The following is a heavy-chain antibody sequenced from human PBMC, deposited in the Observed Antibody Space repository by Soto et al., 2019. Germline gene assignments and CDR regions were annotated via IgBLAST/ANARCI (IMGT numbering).Heavy chain of an antibody. J-gene: IGHJ4*02. CDR1: GDGFSNYG. Sequence: QVQLVQSGAEVKKPGASVRVSCKASGDGFSNYGFSWVRQAPGQGLEWMGWISAYDGQTNYTKKFQGRAIMTTDKSSSKAYIELRSMTSDETAVYYCARVWYYDSSGYYASDYRGLGTLVTVSS. CDR3: ARVWYYDSSGYYASDY. D-gene: IGHD3-22*01. V-gene: IGHV1-18*01. CDR2: ISAYDGQT.